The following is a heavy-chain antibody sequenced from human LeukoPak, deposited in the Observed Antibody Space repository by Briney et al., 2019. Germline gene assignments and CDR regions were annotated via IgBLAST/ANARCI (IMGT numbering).Heavy chain of an antibody. CDR3: ARDRGDIVVVPVS. CDR2: IYYSGST. CDR1: GGSISSSSYY. D-gene: IGHD2-2*01. Sequence: SETLSLTCTVSGGSISSSSYYWGWIRQPPGKGLEWIGSIYYSGSTYYNPSLKSRVTISVDTSKNQFSLKLSSVTAADTAVYYCARDRGDIVVVPVSWGQGTLVTVSS. J-gene: IGHJ4*02. V-gene: IGHV4-39*07.